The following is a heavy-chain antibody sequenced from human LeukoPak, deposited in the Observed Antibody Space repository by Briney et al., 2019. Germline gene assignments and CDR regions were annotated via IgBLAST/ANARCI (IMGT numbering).Heavy chain of an antibody. Sequence: GGSLRLSCAASGFTFNNYAMSWVRQAPGKGLEWVSSISSSSSYIYYADSVKGRFTISRDNAKYSLYLQMNSLRAEDTAVHYCARDSASLWFGELSGWFAPWGQGTLVTVSS. CDR1: GFTFNNYA. D-gene: IGHD3-10*01. CDR2: ISSSSSYI. V-gene: IGHV3-21*01. CDR3: ARDSASLWFGELSGWFAP. J-gene: IGHJ5*02.